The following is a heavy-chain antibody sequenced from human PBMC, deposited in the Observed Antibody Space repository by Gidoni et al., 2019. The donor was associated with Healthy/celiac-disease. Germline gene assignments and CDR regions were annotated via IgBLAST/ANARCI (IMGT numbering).Heavy chain of an antibody. D-gene: IGHD3-22*01. CDR1: GYSFTSYW. CDR3: ARRPTYYYDSSGYPNALGYFDL. CDR2: IYPGDSDT. V-gene: IGHV5-51*01. J-gene: IGHJ2*01. Sequence: EVQLVQSGAEVKKPGESLKISCKGSGYSFTSYWIGWVRQMPGKGLEWMGIIYPGDSDTRYSPSFQGQVTISADKSISTAYLQWSSLKASDTAMYYCARRPTYYYDSSGYPNALGYFDLWGRGTLVTVSS.